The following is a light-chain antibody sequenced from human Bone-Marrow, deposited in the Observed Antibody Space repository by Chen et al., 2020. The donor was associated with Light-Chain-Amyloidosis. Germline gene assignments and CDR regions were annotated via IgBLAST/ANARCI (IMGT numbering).Light chain of an antibody. CDR1: SSNIGLNS. V-gene: IGLV1-47*01. J-gene: IGLJ1*01. CDR3: AARDGSVSGYV. CDR2: KNN. Sequence: QSVLTQPPSASGTPGQRVTISCSGASSNIGLNSVYWYQHFPGVAPILLIHKNNQRPSGGPDRFSVSKSGTSALRAIRGLRSEDEADYYGAARDGSVSGYVFGTGTKVIVL.